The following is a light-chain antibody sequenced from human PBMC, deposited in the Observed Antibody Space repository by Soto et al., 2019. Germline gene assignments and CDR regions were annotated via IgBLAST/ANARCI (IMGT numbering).Light chain of an antibody. CDR1: QSVSTS. J-gene: IGKJ4*01. CDR3: QQCGNWPRT. Sequence: EIVLTQSPATLSLSPGERATLSCRASQSVSTSLAWYQQKPGQAPRLLIYDASKRDTGIPARFSGSGSGTDCTLTISSLEHEDSAVYYCQQCGNWPRTFGGGTKVEIK. V-gene: IGKV3-11*01. CDR2: DAS.